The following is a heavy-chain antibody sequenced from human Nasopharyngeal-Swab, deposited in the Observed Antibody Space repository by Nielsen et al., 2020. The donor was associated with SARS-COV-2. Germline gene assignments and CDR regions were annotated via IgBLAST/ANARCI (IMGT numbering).Heavy chain of an antibody. CDR3: ARDLRYYDSSTLAFDI. CDR1: GYTFTSYG. J-gene: IGHJ3*02. Sequence: GGSLRLSCKASGYTFTSYGISWVRQAPGQGLEWMGWISAYNGNTNYAQKLQGRVTMTTDTSTSTAYMELRSLRSDDTAVYYCARDLRYYDSSTLAFDIWGQGTMVTVSS. CDR2: ISAYNGNT. V-gene: IGHV1-18*01. D-gene: IGHD3-22*01.